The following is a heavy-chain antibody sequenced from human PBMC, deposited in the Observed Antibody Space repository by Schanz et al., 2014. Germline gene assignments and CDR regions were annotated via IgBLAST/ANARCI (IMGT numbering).Heavy chain of an antibody. V-gene: IGHV3-7*02. CDR1: TFTFSSDW. D-gene: IGHD3-10*01. Sequence: EVQLVESGGGLVQPGGSLRLSCAASTFTFSSDWMSWVRQAPGKGLEWVANIKEDGSVKDYVDSVKGRFTISRDNAKNSLYLQMTSLRAEDTAVYYCARGGFGEVSYFDYWGQGTLVTVSS. CDR3: ARGGFGEVSYFDY. J-gene: IGHJ4*02. CDR2: IKEDGSVK.